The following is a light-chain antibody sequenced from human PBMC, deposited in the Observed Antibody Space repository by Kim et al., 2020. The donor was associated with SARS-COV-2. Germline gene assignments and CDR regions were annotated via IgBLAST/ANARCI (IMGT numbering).Light chain of an antibody. CDR1: QSVGTY. CDR2: YAS. CDR3: QQGIPSPLT. Sequence: EIVLTQSPATLSLSPGERATLSCRASQSVGTYLVWFQQKPGQAPRLLIHYASNRATGIPARFSGSGSGTDFTLTISGLEPEDFAVYFCQQGIPSPLTFGGGTKVDIK. V-gene: IGKV3-11*01. J-gene: IGKJ4*01.